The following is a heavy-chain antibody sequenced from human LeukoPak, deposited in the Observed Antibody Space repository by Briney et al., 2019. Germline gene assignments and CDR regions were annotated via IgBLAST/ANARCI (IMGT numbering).Heavy chain of an antibody. D-gene: IGHD3-10*01. V-gene: IGHV3-53*01. CDR3: ATWPGSWYGEDY. Sequence: GGSLRLSCAASGFTFSSYAMNWVRQAPGKGLEWVSVIYGGGSTYYADSVKGRSTISRDNSQNTMYLQVNDLRAEDTAVYYCATWPGSWYGEDYWGQGTLVTVSS. CDR2: IYGGGST. J-gene: IGHJ4*02. CDR1: GFTFSSYA.